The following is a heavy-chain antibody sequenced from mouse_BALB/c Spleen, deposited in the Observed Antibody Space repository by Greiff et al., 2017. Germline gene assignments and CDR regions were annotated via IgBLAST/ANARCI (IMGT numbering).Heavy chain of an antibody. V-gene: IGHV1-54*01. J-gene: IGHJ2*01. Sequence: LVESGAELVRPGTSVKVSCKASGYAFTNYLIEWVKQRPGQGLEWIGVINPGSGGTNYNEKFKGKATLTADKSSSTAYMQLSSLTSDDSAVYFCARGDSSIDYWGQGTTLTVSS. D-gene: IGHD3-2*01. CDR3: ARGDSSIDY. CDR2: INPGSGGT. CDR1: GYAFTNYL.